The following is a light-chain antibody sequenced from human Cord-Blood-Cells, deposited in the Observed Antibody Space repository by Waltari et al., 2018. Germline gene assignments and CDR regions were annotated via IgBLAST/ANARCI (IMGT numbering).Light chain of an antibody. J-gene: IGKJ1*01. V-gene: IGKV3-20*01. Sequence: EIVLTQSPGTLSLSPGERATISCRASQSVSSSYLASYQQKPGQAPTLLIYCASSRATGIPDRFSGSGSGTDFTLTISRLEPEDFAVYYCQQYGSSPPWTFGQGTKVEIK. CDR1: QSVSSSY. CDR3: QQYGSSPPWT. CDR2: CAS.